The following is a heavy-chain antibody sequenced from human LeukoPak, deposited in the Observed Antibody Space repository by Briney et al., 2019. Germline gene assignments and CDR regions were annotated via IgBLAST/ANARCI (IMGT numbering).Heavy chain of an antibody. CDR1: GGSFSGYY. CDR2: INHSGST. V-gene: IGHV4-34*01. Sequence: PSETLSLTCAVYGGSFSGYYWSWIRQPPGKGLEWIGEINHSGSTNYNPSLKSRVTISVDTSKNQFSLKLSSVTAADTAVYYCARGEATTYYFDYWGQGTLVTVSS. J-gene: IGHJ4*02. D-gene: IGHD1-26*01. CDR3: ARGEATTYYFDY.